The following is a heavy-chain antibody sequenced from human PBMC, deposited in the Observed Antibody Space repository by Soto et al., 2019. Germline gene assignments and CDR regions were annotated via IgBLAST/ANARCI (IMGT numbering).Heavy chain of an antibody. CDR1: GGSISSYY. V-gene: IGHV4-59*01. D-gene: IGHD1-26*01. CDR3: ARDDSQRPATY. Sequence: QVQLQESGSGLVKPSETLSLTCIVSGGSISSYYWTWTRQPPGKGLEWIGCIYNGATTNYNPSLKSRVTISVDTSKNQFSLKLTSVTAADTAVYYCARDDSQRPATYWGQGTLVTVSS. J-gene: IGHJ4*02. CDR2: IYNGATT.